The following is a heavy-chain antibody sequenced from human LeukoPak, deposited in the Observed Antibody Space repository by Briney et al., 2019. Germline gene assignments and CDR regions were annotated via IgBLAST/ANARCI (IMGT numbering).Heavy chain of an antibody. CDR2: INPTGGST. D-gene: IGHD3-16*01. Sequence: RASVKVSCKASGYTFTSYYMHWVRQAPGQGLEWMGLINPTGGSTGYAQKFQGRVTMTRDMSTSTDYMELSSLRSEDTAIYYCARDNSVGDNAWWFDPWGQGTLFTVSP. J-gene: IGHJ5*02. CDR3: ARDNSVGDNAWWFDP. CDR1: GYTFTSYY. V-gene: IGHV1-46*01.